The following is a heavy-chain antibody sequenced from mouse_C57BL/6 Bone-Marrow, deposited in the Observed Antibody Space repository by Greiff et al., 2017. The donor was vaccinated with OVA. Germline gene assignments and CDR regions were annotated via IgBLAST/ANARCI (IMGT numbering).Heavy chain of an antibody. CDR3: ARPNWDPAWFAY. V-gene: IGHV5-17*01. Sequence: EVMLVESGGGLVKPGGSLKLSCAASGFTFSDYGMHWVRQAPEKGLEWVAYISSGSSTIYYADTGKGRFTISRDNAKNPLFLQMTRLRSEDTAMSYGARPNWDPAWFAYWGQGTLVTVSA. J-gene: IGHJ3*01. CDR2: ISSGSSTI. D-gene: IGHD4-1*01. CDR1: GFTFSDYG.